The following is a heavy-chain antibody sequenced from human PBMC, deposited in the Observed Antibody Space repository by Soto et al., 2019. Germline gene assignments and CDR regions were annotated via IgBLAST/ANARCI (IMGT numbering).Heavy chain of an antibody. Sequence: QVQLVQSGAEVKKPGSSVKVSCKASGGTFSSYTISWVRQAPGQGLEWMGRIIPILGIANYAQKFQGRVTSTADKSTRTAYMELSSLRSEDTAVYYCARDEGGATGYWGQGTLVTVSS. D-gene: IGHD1-26*01. CDR1: GGTFSSYT. V-gene: IGHV1-69*08. J-gene: IGHJ4*02. CDR2: IIPILGIA. CDR3: ARDEGGATGY.